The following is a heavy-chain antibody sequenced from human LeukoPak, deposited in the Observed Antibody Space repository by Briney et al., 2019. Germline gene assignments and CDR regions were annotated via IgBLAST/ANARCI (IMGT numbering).Heavy chain of an antibody. Sequence: PSETLSLTCTVSGVPVSGTNFRWRRVRQPPGEGLEWIGNIYYSGTTSSNPSLNSRVSVSVDTSTNQFSLKMTSVTAAGTAVYYCARLTKGRFFDYFFDFWGQGALVTVSS. D-gene: IGHD3-9*01. CDR3: ARLTKGRFFDYFFDF. J-gene: IGHJ4*02. CDR1: GVPVSGTNFR. V-gene: IGHV4-39*01. CDR2: IYYSGTT.